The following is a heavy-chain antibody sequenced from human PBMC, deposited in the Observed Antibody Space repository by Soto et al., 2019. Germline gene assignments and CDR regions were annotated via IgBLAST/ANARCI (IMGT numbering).Heavy chain of an antibody. CDR3: ASLPRGYRTGHFDY. D-gene: IGHD3-22*01. CDR1: GGSISSSSYY. J-gene: IGHJ4*02. V-gene: IGHV4-39*01. CDR2: IYYSGST. Sequence: QLQLQESGPGLVKPSETLSLTCTVSGGSISSSSYYWGWIRQPPGKGLEWIGSIYYSGSTYYNPSLKSRVTISVDTSKNQFSLKLSSVTAADTAVYYCASLPRGYRTGHFDYWGQGTLVTVSS.